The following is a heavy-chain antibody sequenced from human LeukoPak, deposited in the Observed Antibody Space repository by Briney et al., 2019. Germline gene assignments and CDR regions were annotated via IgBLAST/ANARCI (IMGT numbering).Heavy chain of an antibody. Sequence: PGGSLRLSCAASGFTFSSYGMHWVRQAPGKGLEWVSYISSSGSTIYYADSVKGRFTISRDNAKNSLYLQMNSLRPEDTAVYYCAKDIAAAADGYFHHWGQGTLVTVSS. CDR3: AKDIAAAADGYFHH. J-gene: IGHJ1*01. D-gene: IGHD6-13*01. V-gene: IGHV3-48*04. CDR1: GFTFSSYG. CDR2: ISSSGSTI.